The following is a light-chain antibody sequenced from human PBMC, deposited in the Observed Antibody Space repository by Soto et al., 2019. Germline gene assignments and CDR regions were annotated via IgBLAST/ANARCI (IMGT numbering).Light chain of an antibody. Sequence: AIQMTQSPSSLSASVGDRVTITCRASQGSRYDLGWYQHQPGKAPKLLIYAASRLQSGVPSRFSGSGSGTDFTLIISSLQPDDFATYYCLQDYNYPRTFGQGTKVEI. CDR3: LQDYNYPRT. J-gene: IGKJ1*01. V-gene: IGKV1-6*01. CDR2: AAS. CDR1: QGSRYD.